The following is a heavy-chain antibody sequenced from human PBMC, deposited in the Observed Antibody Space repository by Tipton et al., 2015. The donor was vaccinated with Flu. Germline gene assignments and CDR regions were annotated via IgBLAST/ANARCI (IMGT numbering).Heavy chain of an antibody. Sequence: TLSLTCTVSGGSTSSYYWSWIRQPPGKGLEWIGYIYYSGSTNYNPSLKSRVTISVDTSKNQFSLKLSSVTAADTAVYYCARAPDSIVGATVFDYWGQGTLVTVSS. J-gene: IGHJ4*02. D-gene: IGHD1-26*01. CDR1: GGSTSSYY. V-gene: IGHV4-59*01. CDR2: IYYSGST. CDR3: ARAPDSIVGATVFDY.